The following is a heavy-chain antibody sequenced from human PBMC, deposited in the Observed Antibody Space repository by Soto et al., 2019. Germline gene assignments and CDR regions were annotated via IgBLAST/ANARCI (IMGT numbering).Heavy chain of an antibody. CDR3: AKDRGWLAERYYYGMDV. D-gene: IGHD6-19*01. V-gene: IGHV3-30*18. CDR1: GFTFSSYG. CDR2: ISYDGSNK. J-gene: IGHJ6*02. Sequence: AGGSLRLSCAASGFTFSSYGMHWVRQAPGKGLEWVAVISYDGSNKYYADSVKGRFTISRDNSKNTLYLQMNSLRAEDTAVYYCAKDRGWLAERYYYGMDVWGQGTTVTVSS.